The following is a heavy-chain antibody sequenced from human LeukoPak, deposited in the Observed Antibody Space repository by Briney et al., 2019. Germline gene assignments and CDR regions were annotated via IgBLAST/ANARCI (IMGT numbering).Heavy chain of an antibody. Sequence: GGSLRLSCPASGFSFNFYSMNWVRQAPGKGLEWISYITASSVKMYGDSVKGRFTISRDNDKKSVYLQMISLRAEDTAVYYCTRDGGYSGFDFDYWGQGVLVTVSS. V-gene: IGHV3-21*01. CDR1: GFSFNFYS. J-gene: IGHJ4*02. CDR3: TRDGGYSGFDFDY. D-gene: IGHD5-12*01. CDR2: ITASSVKM.